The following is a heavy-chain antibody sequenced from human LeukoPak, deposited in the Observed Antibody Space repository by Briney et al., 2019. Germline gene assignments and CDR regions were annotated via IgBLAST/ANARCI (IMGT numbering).Heavy chain of an antibody. CDR1: GGSISSYY. CDR3: ARDRHMSGDFDY. D-gene: IGHD3-10*01. CDR2: IHYSGST. Sequence: SETLSLTCSVSGGSISSYYWSWIRQTPGKRLEWIGYIHYSGSTNYNPSLKSRLTISVDTSKNQFSLKLNSVTAADTAVYFRARDRHMSGDFDYWGQGTLVTVSS. J-gene: IGHJ4*02. V-gene: IGHV4-59*01.